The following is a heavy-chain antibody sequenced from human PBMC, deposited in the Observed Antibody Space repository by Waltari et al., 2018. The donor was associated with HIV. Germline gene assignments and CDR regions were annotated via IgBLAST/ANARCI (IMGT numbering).Heavy chain of an antibody. V-gene: IGHV1-18*01. CDR3: VRRPLSRWELPPDGY. D-gene: IGHD1-26*01. Sequence: QVQLVQSGAAVKKPGASVKVSCKASGYTFTSYGISWVRQAPGQGLEGLGWISVYNCNTNNAQWLQGRVTMTTDTSTSTAYMGLRSLRSDDTAVYYCVRRPLSRWELPPDGYWGQGTLVTVSS. J-gene: IGHJ4*02. CDR2: ISVYNCNT. CDR1: GYTFTSYG.